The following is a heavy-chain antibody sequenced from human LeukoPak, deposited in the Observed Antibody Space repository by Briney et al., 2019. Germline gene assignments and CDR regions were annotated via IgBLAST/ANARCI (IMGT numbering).Heavy chain of an antibody. Sequence: GASVKVSCKVSGYTLTELSMHWVRQAPGEGLEWMGGFDPEDGETIYAQKFQGRVTMTEDTSTDTAYMELSSLRSEDTAVYYCATGTPHYDILTGHSSPPVYWGQGTLVTVSS. CDR1: GYTLTELS. CDR2: FDPEDGET. V-gene: IGHV1-24*01. D-gene: IGHD3-9*01. J-gene: IGHJ4*02. CDR3: ATGTPHYDILTGHSSPPVY.